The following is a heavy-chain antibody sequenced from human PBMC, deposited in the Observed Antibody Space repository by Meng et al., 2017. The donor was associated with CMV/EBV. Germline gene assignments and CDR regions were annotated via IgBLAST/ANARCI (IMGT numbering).Heavy chain of an antibody. Sequence: GESLKISCAASGFTVSSNYMSWVRQAPGKGMEWVSVIYSGGSTYYADSVKGRFPISRDNSKNTLYLQMNSLRAEDTAVYYCARDSSGYDFWSGYYTGLFDYWGQGTLVTVSS. CDR1: GFTVSSNY. CDR2: IYSGGST. V-gene: IGHV3-53*05. D-gene: IGHD3-3*01. CDR3: ARDSSGYDFWSGYYTGLFDY. J-gene: IGHJ4*02.